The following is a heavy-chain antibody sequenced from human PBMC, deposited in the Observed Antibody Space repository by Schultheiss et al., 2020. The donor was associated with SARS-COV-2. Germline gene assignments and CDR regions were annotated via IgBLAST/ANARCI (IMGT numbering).Heavy chain of an antibody. CDR1: GGSVSSGSYY. CDR2: IYYSGST. Sequence: SQTLSLTCTVSGGSVSSGSYYWSWIRQPPGKGLEWIGYIYYSGSTYYNPSLSSRLTISVDTSKNQFSLKLSSVTAADTAVYYCARDGEGATGSSFDYWGQGTLVTVSS. CDR3: ARDGEGATGSSFDY. D-gene: IGHD1-26*01. V-gene: IGHV4-61*01. J-gene: IGHJ4*02.